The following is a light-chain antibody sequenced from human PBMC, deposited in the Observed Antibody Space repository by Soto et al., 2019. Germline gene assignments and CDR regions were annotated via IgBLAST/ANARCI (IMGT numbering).Light chain of an antibody. V-gene: IGLV2-14*01. Sequence: QSALTQPASVSGSPGQSITISCNGTSSDVGGYNYVSWYQQHPGKAPKLMIYDVSNRPSGVSNHFSGSKSGNTASLTISGLQAEDEADYYCSSYTGSSTYVVFGGGTKLTVL. CDR2: DVS. CDR3: SSYTGSSTYVV. CDR1: SSDVGGYNY. J-gene: IGLJ2*01.